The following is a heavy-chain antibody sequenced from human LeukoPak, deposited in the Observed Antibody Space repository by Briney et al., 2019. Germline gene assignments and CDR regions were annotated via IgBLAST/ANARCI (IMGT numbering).Heavy chain of an antibody. V-gene: IGHV1-2*02. CDR3: ARTSSTTVVTSH. D-gene: IGHD4-23*01. J-gene: IGHJ4*02. CDR2: INPDSSDT. Sequence: ASVKVSCKASGYTFTDYYIHWVRQAPGQGLEWMGWINPDSSDTNSAQKFQGRVTMTRETSINTAYMELSSLRSDDTAMYYCARTSSTTVVTSHWGQGTLVTVSS. CDR1: GYTFTDYY.